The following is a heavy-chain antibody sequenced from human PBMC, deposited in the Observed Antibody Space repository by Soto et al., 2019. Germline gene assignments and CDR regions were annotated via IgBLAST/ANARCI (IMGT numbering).Heavy chain of an antibody. Sequence: EVHLLESGGGLVQPGGSLRLSCAASGFTFSNYAMTWVRQAPGKGLKWVSVISGTGGGTNNADSAKGRFTTSRDNSKNTLYLQMNSLRAEDTAVYYCAKRAFYGSGIPNYYGMDVWGQGTAVTVSS. D-gene: IGHD3-10*01. V-gene: IGHV3-23*01. CDR2: ISGTGGGT. J-gene: IGHJ6*02. CDR3: AKRAFYGSGIPNYYGMDV. CDR1: GFTFSNYA.